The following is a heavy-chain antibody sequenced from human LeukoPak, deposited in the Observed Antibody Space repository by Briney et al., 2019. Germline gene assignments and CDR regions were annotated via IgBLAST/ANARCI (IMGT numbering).Heavy chain of an antibody. CDR3: ARTYYYGSGTSFYYYMDV. CDR1: GYTFTSYA. J-gene: IGHJ6*03. CDR2: INAGNGNT. D-gene: IGHD3-10*01. V-gene: IGHV1-3*01. Sequence: ASVKVSCKASGYTFTSYAMHWVRQAPGQRLEWMGWINAGNGNTKYSQEFQDRVTITRDTSASTAYMELSSLRSDASAVYYCARTYYYGSGTSFYYYMDVWGKGTTVTISS.